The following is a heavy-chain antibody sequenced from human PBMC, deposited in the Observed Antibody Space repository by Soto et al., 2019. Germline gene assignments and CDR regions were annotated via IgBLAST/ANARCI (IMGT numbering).Heavy chain of an antibody. J-gene: IGHJ4*02. V-gene: IGHV1-69*13. D-gene: IGHD5-12*01. CDR1: GATFSSYA. Sequence: SVKVSCKASGATFSSYAISLVRQAPGQGLEWMGGIIPIFGTANYAQKFQGRVTITADESTSTAYMELSSLRSEDTAVYYCARSQMARGYYFDYSGQGAVVTVS. CDR3: ARSQMARGYYFDY. CDR2: IIPIFGTA.